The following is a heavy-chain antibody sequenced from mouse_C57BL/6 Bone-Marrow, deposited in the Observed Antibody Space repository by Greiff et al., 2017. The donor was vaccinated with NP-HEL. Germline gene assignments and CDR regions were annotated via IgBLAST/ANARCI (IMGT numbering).Heavy chain of an antibody. D-gene: IGHD3-3*01. V-gene: IGHV1-78*01. Sequence: QVQLQQSDAELVKPGASVKISCKASGYTFTDHTIHWMKQRPEQGLEWIGNIYPRDGSAKYNEKFKGKATLTADKSSSTAYLQLSSLTSEDSAVYFCARSGDSCAGDYWGQGTTVTVSS. CDR3: ARSGDSCAGDY. CDR1: GYTFTDHT. CDR2: IYPRDGSA. J-gene: IGHJ4*01.